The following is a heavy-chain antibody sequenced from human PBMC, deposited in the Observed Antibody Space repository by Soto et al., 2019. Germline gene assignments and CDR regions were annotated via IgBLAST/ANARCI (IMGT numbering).Heavy chain of an antibody. J-gene: IGHJ4*02. CDR2: ISGSGGST. D-gene: IGHD4-17*01. CDR3: AKSLYVGDYVKNFDY. V-gene: IGHV3-23*01. CDR1: GFTFSSYA. Sequence: GGSLRLSCAASGFTFSSYAMSWVRQAPGKGLEWVSAISGSGGSTYYADSVKGRFTISRDNSKNTLYLQMNSLRAEDTAVYYCAKSLYVGDYVKNFDYWGQGTLVTVSS.